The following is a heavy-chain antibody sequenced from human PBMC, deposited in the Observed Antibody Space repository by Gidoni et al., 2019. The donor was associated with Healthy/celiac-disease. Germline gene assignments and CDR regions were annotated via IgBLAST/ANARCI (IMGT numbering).Heavy chain of an antibody. J-gene: IGHJ6*02. D-gene: IGHD2-15*01. V-gene: IGHV3-21*01. CDR2: ISSSSSYI. CDR1: GFTFSSYS. CDR3: ARERGCSGGSCYGLYYYYGMDV. Sequence: EVQLVESGGGMVKPGGSLRLSCAASGFTFSSYSMNWVRQAPGKGLEVVSSISSSSSYIYYADSVKGRFTISRDNAKNSLYLQMNSLRAEDTAVYYCARERGCSGGSCYGLYYYYGMDVWGQGTTVTVSS.